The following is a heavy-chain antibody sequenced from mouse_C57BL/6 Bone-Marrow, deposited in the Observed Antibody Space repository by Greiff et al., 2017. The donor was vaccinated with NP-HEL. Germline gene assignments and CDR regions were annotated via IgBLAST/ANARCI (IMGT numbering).Heavy chain of an antibody. Sequence: EVQLQQSGPVLVKPGASVKMSCKASGYTFTDYYMNWVKQSHGKSLEWIGVINPYNGGTSYNQKFKGKATLTVDESSSTAYMELNSLTSEDSAVYYCARGGLLDAMDYWGQGTSVTVSS. D-gene: IGHD2-1*01. V-gene: IGHV1-19*01. CDR1: GYTFTDYY. J-gene: IGHJ4*01. CDR3: ARGGLLDAMDY. CDR2: INPYNGGT.